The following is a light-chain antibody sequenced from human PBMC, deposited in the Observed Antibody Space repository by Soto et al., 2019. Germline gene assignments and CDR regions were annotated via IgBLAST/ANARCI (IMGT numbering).Light chain of an antibody. CDR1: EDISNY. J-gene: IGKJ2*01. V-gene: IGKV1-33*01. CDR2: DAS. Sequence: DIQMTQSPSSLSASVGKRVTITCRANEDISNYLNWYQQKPGRAPKLLIYDASTLETGVPSRFSGSGSGTHFTFTISSLQPEDVRTYYGQQYENLRLHTFGPGTKL. CDR3: QQYENLRLHT.